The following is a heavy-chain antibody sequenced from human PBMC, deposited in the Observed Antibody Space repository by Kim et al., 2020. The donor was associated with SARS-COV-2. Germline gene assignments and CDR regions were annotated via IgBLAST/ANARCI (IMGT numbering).Heavy chain of an antibody. CDR3: ARPSGNWLRTSPGAFDI. V-gene: IGHV4-39*01. CDR1: GGSISSSSYY. D-gene: IGHD1-1*01. Sequence: SETLSLTCTVSGGSISSSSYYWGWIRQPPGKGLVWIGSIYYSGSTYYNPSLKSRVTISVDTSKNQFSLKLSSVTAADTAVYYCARPSGNWLRTSPGAFDIWGQGTMVTVSS. CDR2: IYYSGST. J-gene: IGHJ3*02.